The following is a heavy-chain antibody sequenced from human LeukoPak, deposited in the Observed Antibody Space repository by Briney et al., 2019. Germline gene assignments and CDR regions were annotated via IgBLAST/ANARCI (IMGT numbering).Heavy chain of an antibody. Sequence: GGSLRISCAASGFTFDDYAMPWVRQAPGKGLEWVSGISWNSGSIGYADSVKGRFTISRDNAKNSLYLQMNSLRAEDTALYYCAKANSKQGLKYFQHWGQGTLVTVSS. CDR2: ISWNSGSI. D-gene: IGHD6-19*01. V-gene: IGHV3-9*01. CDR1: GFTFDDYA. J-gene: IGHJ1*01. CDR3: AKANSKQGLKYFQH.